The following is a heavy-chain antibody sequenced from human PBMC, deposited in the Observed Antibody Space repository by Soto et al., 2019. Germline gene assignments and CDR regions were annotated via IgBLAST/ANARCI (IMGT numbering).Heavy chain of an antibody. CDR3: AKNGQPPYYYYGLDV. D-gene: IGHD2-8*01. CDR1: GYTFTRYG. J-gene: IGHJ6*02. V-gene: IGHV1-18*01. CDR2: ISGYNGDT. Sequence: QGHLVQSGAEVKKPGTSVKVSCKASGYTFTRYGISWVRQAPGQGLAWMGWISGYNGDTNYAQNLQGRVTMTIYTSTSTAYMELRSLTSDDTAVYYCAKNGQPPYYYYGLDVWGQGTTVTVSS.